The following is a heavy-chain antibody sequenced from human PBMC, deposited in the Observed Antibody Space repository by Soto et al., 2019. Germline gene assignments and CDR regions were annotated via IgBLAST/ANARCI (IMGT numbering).Heavy chain of an antibody. CDR2: INPATGAA. Sequence: QLHLVQSGAVVKKPGASVTVSCSASGYPVTAYYMHWVRQAPGRGLEWMGGINPATGAAKYTQTVQGRVTLTRDTSRSTVFMELSGLTSEDPAVFYCARGGGVGVAGSAAFDMWGQGTLVTVSS. CDR3: ARGGGVGVAGSAAFDM. J-gene: IGHJ3*02. V-gene: IGHV1-2*02. CDR1: GYPVTAYY. D-gene: IGHD3-3*01.